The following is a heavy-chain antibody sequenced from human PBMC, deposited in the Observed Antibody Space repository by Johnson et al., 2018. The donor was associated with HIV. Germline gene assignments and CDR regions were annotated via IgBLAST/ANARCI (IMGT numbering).Heavy chain of an antibody. CDR2: IRYDGSNK. V-gene: IGHV3-30*02. CDR1: GFTFSSYG. CDR3: ARVRAAAVSDAFDI. Sequence: QVQLVESGGGVVQPGGSLRLSCAASGFTFSSYGMHWVRQAPGKGLEWVAFIRYDGSNKYYADSVKGRFTISRDNSKNSLYLQMNSLRADDTALYYCARVRAAAVSDAFDIWGQGTMVTVSS. D-gene: IGHD6-13*01. J-gene: IGHJ3*02.